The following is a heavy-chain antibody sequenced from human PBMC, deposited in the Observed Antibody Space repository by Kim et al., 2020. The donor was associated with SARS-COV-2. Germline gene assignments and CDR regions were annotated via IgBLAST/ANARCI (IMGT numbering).Heavy chain of an antibody. J-gene: IGHJ4*02. CDR3: AKDAYTSGWYRAGDS. CDR1: GFTFSNFA. D-gene: IGHD6-19*01. V-gene: IGHV3-23*01. Sequence: GGSLRLSCAASGFTFSNFAMSWVRQAPGKGLQWVSGITGRGGGSSSYADSVRGRFTISRDNSKNTLFLQMNSLRVEDTALYYCAKDAYTSGWYRAGDSWGQGTQVTVSS. CDR2: ITGRGGGSS.